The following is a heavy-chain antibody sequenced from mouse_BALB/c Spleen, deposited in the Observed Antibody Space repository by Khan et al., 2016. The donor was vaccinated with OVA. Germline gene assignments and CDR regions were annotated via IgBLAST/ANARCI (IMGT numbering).Heavy chain of an antibody. J-gene: IGHJ1*01. CDR3: ARDYGSLYWYFDV. CDR1: GISITSGNYR. Sequence: DVKLQESGPGLVKPSQTVSLTCTVTGISITSGNYRWSWIRQFPGNKLEWIGNIYYSGTVTYNPPLTSRTTITRAHSKNQFLLEMNYLTAEDTATYYCARDYGSLYWYFDVWGAGTTVTVSS. V-gene: IGHV3-5*02. D-gene: IGHD1-1*01. CDR2: IYYSGTV.